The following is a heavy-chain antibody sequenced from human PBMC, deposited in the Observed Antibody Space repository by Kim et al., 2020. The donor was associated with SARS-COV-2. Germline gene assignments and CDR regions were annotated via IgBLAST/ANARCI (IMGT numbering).Heavy chain of an antibody. CDR3: ARVSTIFGVAH. J-gene: IGHJ4*02. CDR2: IYYSGST. Sequence: SETLSLTCTVSGGSIGSYYWSWIRQPPGKGLEWIGYIYYSGSTNYNPSLKSRVTISVDTSKNQFSLKLSSVTAADTAVYYCARVSTIFGVAHWGQGTLVTVSS. V-gene: IGHV4-59*13. CDR1: GGSIGSYY. D-gene: IGHD3-3*01.